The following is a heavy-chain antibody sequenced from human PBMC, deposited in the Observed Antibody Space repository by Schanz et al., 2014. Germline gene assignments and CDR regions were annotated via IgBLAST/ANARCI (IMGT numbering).Heavy chain of an antibody. J-gene: IGHJ4*02. CDR1: RFTFSSYA. V-gene: IGHV3-30*04. D-gene: IGHD6-19*01. Sequence: VQLLESGGGLVQPGGSLRLSCAASRFTFSSYAMSWVRQAPGKGLEWVTIISHDGSIQYGADSVKGRFTLSRDNSKNTMDLQMNSLRPEDTAVYYCGRDYSGGALDYWGQGTLVTVSS. CDR3: GRDYSGGALDY. CDR2: ISHDGSIQ.